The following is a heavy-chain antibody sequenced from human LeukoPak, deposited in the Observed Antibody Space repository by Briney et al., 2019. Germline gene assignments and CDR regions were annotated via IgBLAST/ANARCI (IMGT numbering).Heavy chain of an antibody. CDR1: GGSFSGYY. Sequence: SETLSLTCAVYGGSFSGYYWSWIRQPPGKGLEWIGEINHSGSTNYNPSLKSRVTTSVDTSKNQFFLKLRSVTAADTAVYYCARDPLLPNSSGYVDYWGQGILVTVSS. V-gene: IGHV4-34*01. CDR2: INHSGST. D-gene: IGHD3-22*01. CDR3: ARDPLLPNSSGYVDY. J-gene: IGHJ4*02.